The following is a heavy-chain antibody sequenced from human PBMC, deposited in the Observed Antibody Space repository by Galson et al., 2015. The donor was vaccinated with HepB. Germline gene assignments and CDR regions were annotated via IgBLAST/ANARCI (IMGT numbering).Heavy chain of an antibody. CDR2: INPSGGST. CDR3: ARDVRGAETTSGYFDY. CDR1: GYTFTSYY. D-gene: IGHD4-17*01. J-gene: IGHJ4*02. V-gene: IGHV1-46*01. Sequence: SVKVSCKASGYTFTSYYMHWVRQAPGQGLEWMGIINPSGGSTSYAQKFQGRVTMTRDTSTSTVYMELSSLRSEDTAVYYCARDVRGAETTSGYFDYWGQGTLVTVSS.